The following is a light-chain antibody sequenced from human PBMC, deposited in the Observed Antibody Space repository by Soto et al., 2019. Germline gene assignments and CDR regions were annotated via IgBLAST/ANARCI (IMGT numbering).Light chain of an antibody. Sequence: QSVLTQPPSASGTPGQRVTISCSGSSSNIGRNTVKWYRQLPGTAPKLLIGSSDQRPSGVPDRFSGAQSGTSASLAISGLQSEDEAEYICAAWYDSLNAWAFGGGTKLTVL. CDR3: AAWYDSLNAWA. CDR2: SSD. CDR1: SSNIGRNT. J-gene: IGLJ3*02. V-gene: IGLV1-44*01.